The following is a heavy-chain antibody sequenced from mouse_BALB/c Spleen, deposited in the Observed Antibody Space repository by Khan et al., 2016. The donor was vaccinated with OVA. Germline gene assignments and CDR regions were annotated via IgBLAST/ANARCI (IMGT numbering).Heavy chain of an antibody. CDR2: ISGDSNTI. J-gene: IGHJ2*01. CDR3: ATSYFYGYYFDY. D-gene: IGHD1-1*01. V-gene: IGHV5-17*02. Sequence: EVQLLETGGGLVQPGGSRKLSCAASGFTFSSYGMHWVRQAPEKGLEWVAYISGDSNTIYYAATVKGRFTISRDNPKNTLFLQMTSLMSEDTARYYCATSYFYGYYFDYWGPGTTLTVSS. CDR1: GFTFSSYG.